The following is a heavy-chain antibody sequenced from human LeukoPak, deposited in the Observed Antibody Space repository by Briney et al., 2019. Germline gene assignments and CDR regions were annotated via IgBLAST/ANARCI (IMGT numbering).Heavy chain of an antibody. CDR1: GFTVSSNY. V-gene: IGHV3-53*01. CDR3: ARDHGNRGWFDP. Sequence: GGSLRLSFAASGFTVSSNYMNWVRQAPGKGLEWVSVIYSGGSTYYAGSVKGRFTISRDSSKNTLYLQMNSLRAEDTAVYYCARDHGNRGWFDPWGQGTLVTVSS. J-gene: IGHJ5*02. CDR2: IYSGGST. D-gene: IGHD1-14*01.